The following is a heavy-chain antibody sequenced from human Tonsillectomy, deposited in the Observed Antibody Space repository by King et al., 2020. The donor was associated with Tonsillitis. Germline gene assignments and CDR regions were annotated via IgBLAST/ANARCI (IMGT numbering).Heavy chain of an antibody. J-gene: IGHJ6*02. V-gene: IGHV4-59*01. Sequence: QLQESGPGLVKPSETLSLTCTVSGGSISSYYWSWIRQPPGKGLEWIGYIYYSGSTNYNPSLKSRVTISVDTSKNQFSLKLSSVTAADTAVYYCARVWPLRANYYDGMDVWGQGTTVTVSS. CDR2: IYYSGST. CDR3: ARVWPLRANYYDGMDV. CDR1: GGSISSYY. D-gene: IGHD3-3*01.